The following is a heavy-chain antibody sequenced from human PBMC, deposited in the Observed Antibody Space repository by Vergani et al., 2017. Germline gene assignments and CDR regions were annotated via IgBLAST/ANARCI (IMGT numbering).Heavy chain of an antibody. Sequence: QITLKESGPTLVKPTQTLTLTCTFSGFSLSTSGVGVRWLRQPPGKALEWLALIYWDDVKRYSPSLKGRPTITKDTSKNQVGLTMTNMDPVDTATYYWADRRELLWFGESVFDIWGQGRMVTVSS. J-gene: IGHJ3*02. V-gene: IGHV2-5*02. D-gene: IGHD3-10*01. CDR2: IYWDDVK. CDR3: ADRRELLWFGESVFDI. CDR1: GFSLSTSGVG.